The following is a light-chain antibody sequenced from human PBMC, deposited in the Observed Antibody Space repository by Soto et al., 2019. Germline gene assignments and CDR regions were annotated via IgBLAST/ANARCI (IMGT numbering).Light chain of an antibody. CDR1: SSDIGNYDL. Sequence: QSVLTQPASVSGSPGQSITISCAGTSSDIGNYDLVSWYQHTPGKAPKLMIFEVTKRPSGVSNRFSASKSGNMASLTISGLQAEDEADYYCSSYTSSSTYVFGTGTKVTVL. CDR2: EVT. V-gene: IGLV2-14*02. J-gene: IGLJ1*01. CDR3: SSYTSSSTYV.